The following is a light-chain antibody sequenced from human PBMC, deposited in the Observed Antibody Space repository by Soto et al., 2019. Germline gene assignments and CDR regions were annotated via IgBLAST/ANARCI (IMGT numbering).Light chain of an antibody. CDR2: GTS. CDR3: QQFYSPVLS. J-gene: IGKJ4*01. Sequence: DVQMTQSPSSLSASIGDRVTLTCRASQNIAEFLNWYQVKSDKGPKLLIYGTSTLQSGVPSRFSGGGSGTEFTLTISNLRPEDFAVYYCQQFYSPVLSFGGGTRVELK. CDR1: QNIAEF. V-gene: IGKV1-39*01.